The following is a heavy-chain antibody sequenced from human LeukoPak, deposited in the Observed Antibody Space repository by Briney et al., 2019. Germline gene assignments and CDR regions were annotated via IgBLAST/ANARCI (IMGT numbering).Heavy chain of an antibody. J-gene: IGHJ3*01. CDR3: AKSAIAVAGTGAFDF. CDR1: RFTFSSHA. CDR2: ISGSGADI. V-gene: IGHV3-23*01. Sequence: GGSLRLSCAASRFTFSSHAMSWVRQAPGKGLEWVSSISGSGADINYADSVKGRFIISRDNSKNTLYLQMSGLRAEDTAVYYCAKSAIAVAGTGAFDFWGQGTMFTVSS. D-gene: IGHD6-19*01.